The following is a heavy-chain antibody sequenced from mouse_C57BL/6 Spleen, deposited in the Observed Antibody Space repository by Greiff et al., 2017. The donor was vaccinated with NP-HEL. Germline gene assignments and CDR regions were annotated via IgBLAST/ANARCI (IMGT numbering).Heavy chain of an antibody. D-gene: IGHD2-5*01. Sequence: QVQLKESGPGLVAPSQSLSITCTVSGFSLTSYGVHWVRQPPGKGLEWLVVIWSDGSPTYNSALKSRLSISKDNSKSQVFLKMNSLQTDDTAMYYCARHYSNYVGYWYFDVWGTGTTVTVSS. J-gene: IGHJ1*03. CDR2: IWSDGSP. V-gene: IGHV2-6-1*01. CDR1: GFSLTSYG. CDR3: ARHYSNYVGYWYFDV.